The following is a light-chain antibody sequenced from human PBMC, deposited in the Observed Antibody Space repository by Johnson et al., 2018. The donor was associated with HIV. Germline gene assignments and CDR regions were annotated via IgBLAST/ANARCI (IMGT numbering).Light chain of an antibody. J-gene: IGLJ1*01. CDR3: GTWDSGPSVVRGYV. V-gene: IGLV1-51*01. CDR1: SSNIGNNY. Sequence: QSVLTQPPSVSAAPGQKVTISCSGSSSNIGNNYVSWYQQLPGTAPKLIIYDNNKRPSGIPDRFSGSQSGTSATLVITGLQTGDEADYYCGTWDSGPSVVRGYVFGTGTNVTVL. CDR2: DNN.